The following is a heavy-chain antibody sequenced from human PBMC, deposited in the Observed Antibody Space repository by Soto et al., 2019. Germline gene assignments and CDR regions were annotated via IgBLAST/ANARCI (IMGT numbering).Heavy chain of an antibody. CDR1: GGSISSGDYY. D-gene: IGHD5-12*01. CDR3: ATRRDGYKHFDS. Sequence: SETLSLTCTVSGGSISSGDYYWSWIRQPPGKGLEWIGYIYYSGSTYYNPSLKSRVTISVDTSKNQFSLKLSSVTAADTAVYYCATRRDGYKHFDSWGQGTLVTVSS. CDR2: IYYSGST. J-gene: IGHJ4*02. V-gene: IGHV4-30-4*01.